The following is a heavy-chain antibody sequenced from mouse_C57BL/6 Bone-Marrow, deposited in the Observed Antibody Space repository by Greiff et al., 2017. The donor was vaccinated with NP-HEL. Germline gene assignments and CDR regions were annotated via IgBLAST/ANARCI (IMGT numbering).Heavy chain of an antibody. CDR3: ASLTFYAMDY. V-gene: IGHV5-4*01. Sequence: EVQRVESGGGLVKPGGSLKLSCAASGFTFSSYAMSLVRQTPEKRLEWVATISDGGSYTYYPDNVKGRFTISRDNAKNNLYLQMSHLKSEDTAMYYCASLTFYAMDYWGQGTSVTVSS. J-gene: IGHJ4*01. CDR2: ISDGGSYT. CDR1: GFTFSSYA. D-gene: IGHD1-3*01.